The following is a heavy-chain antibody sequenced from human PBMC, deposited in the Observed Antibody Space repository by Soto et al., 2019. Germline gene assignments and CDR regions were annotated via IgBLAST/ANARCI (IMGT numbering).Heavy chain of an antibody. CDR1: GGTFSSYA. CDR2: IIPIFGTA. D-gene: IGHD3-3*01. Sequence: QVQLVQSGAEVKKPGSSVNVSCKASGGTFSSYAISWVRQAPGQGLEWMGGIIPIFGTANYAQKFQGRVPITADESTSTAYMELSSLRSEDTAVYYCAISPGAFGVVINYYYYGMDFWGQGTTVTVSS. V-gene: IGHV1-69*01. J-gene: IGHJ6*02. CDR3: AISPGAFGVVINYYYYGMDF.